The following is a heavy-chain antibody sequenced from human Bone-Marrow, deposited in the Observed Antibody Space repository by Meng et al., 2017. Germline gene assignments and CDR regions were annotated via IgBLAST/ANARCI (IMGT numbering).Heavy chain of an antibody. V-gene: IGHV1-69*13. CDR2: IIPIFGTA. CDR3: ARSTMGYSYGYYYYYGMDV. Sequence: SVKVSCKASGGTFSSYAISWVRQAPGQGREWMGGIIPIFGTANYAQKFQGRVTITADESTSTAYMELSSLRSEDTAVYYCARSTMGYSYGYYYYYGMDVWGQGTTVTVSS. D-gene: IGHD5-18*01. J-gene: IGHJ6*02. CDR1: GGTFSSYA.